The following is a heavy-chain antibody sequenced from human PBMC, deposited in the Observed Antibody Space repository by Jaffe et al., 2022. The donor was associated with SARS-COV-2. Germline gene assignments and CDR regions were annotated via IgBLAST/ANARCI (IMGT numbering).Heavy chain of an antibody. V-gene: IGHV3-9*01. CDR1: GFTFDDYA. CDR2: ISWNSDSI. D-gene: IGHD6-19*01. Sequence: EVQLVESGGGLVQPGRSLRLSCAASGFTFDDYAMHWVRQVPGKGLEWVSGISWNSDSIGYGDSVKGRFTISRDNAKNSLYLQMNSLRAEDTAFYYCAKDMDVLQPVNSGWLSPFDYWGQGTLVTVSS. J-gene: IGHJ4*02. CDR3: AKDMDVLQPVNSGWLSPFDY.